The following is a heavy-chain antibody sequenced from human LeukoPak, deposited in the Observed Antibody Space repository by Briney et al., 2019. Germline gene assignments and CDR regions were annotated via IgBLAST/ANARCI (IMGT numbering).Heavy chain of an antibody. V-gene: IGHV4-31*03. CDR3: ARGYCSGGSCYSGLFDY. D-gene: IGHD2-15*01. CDR2: IYYSGST. Sequence: SETLSLTCTVSGGSISSGGYYWSWIRQHPGKGLEWIGYIYYSGSTYYNPSLKSRVTISVDMSKNQFSLKLSSVTAADTAVYYCARGYCSGGSCYSGLFDYWGQGTLVTVSS. CDR1: GGSISSGGYY. J-gene: IGHJ4*02.